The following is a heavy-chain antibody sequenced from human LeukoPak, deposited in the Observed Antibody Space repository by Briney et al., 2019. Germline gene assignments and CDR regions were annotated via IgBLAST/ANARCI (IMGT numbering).Heavy chain of an antibody. CDR3: AGHRHGYSGYDDS. D-gene: IGHD5-12*01. CDR1: GGSISGDN. V-gene: IGHV4-4*07. J-gene: IGHJ5*01. Sequence: SETLSLTCIVSGGSISGDNCNWVRQTAGKGLEWIGHVSSSAGATYNPSLTTRDTMSVDTSKNHCSLRLNYVTAADTAVYYCAGHRHGYSGYDDSWGQGTLVTVSS. CDR2: VSSSAGA.